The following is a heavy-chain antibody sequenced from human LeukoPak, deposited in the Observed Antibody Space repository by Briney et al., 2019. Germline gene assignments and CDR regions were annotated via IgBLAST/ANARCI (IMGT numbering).Heavy chain of an antibody. V-gene: IGHV5-51*01. D-gene: IGHD3-16*02. J-gene: IGHJ4*02. Sequence: GESLKISCKGSGYSFTSYWIGWVRQMPGKGLEWMGIIYPGDSDTRYSPSFQGQVTISADKSISTAYLQWSSLKASDTDMYYCARPPWGSYRSPYYFDYWGQGTLVTVSS. CDR2: IYPGDSDT. CDR1: GYSFTSYW. CDR3: ARPPWGSYRSPYYFDY.